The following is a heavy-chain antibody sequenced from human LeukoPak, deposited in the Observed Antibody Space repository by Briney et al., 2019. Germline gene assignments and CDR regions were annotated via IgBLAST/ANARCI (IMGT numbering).Heavy chain of an antibody. Sequence: PSETLSLTCTVSGGSISSGSYYWSWLRPPAGKGLEWMRRIYTSGSTNYNPSLKSRVTISVDTSKNHFSLKLCSVTAADTAWYYCASLKGYDGRTSWGQGTLVTVSS. V-gene: IGHV4-61*02. CDR3: ASLKGYDGRTS. CDR2: IYTSGST. CDR1: GGSISSGSYY. J-gene: IGHJ4*02. D-gene: IGHD2-15*01.